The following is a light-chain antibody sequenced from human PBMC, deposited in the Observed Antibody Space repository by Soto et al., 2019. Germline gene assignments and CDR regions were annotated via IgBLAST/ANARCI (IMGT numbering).Light chain of an antibody. CDR1: QSVSSSY. CDR2: GAS. V-gene: IGKV3-20*01. Sequence: IVLTQSPGTLSLSPGERATLSCRASQSVSSSYLAWYQQKPGQAPRLLIYGASSRATGIPDRFSGSGSGTDFTLTISRLEPEDFATYYCQQSYSTLITFGQGTRLEIK. J-gene: IGKJ5*01. CDR3: QQSYSTLIT.